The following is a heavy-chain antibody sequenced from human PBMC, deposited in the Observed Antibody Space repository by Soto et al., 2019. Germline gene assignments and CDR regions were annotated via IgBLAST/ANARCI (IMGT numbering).Heavy chain of an antibody. CDR1: GYTFTSYA. D-gene: IGHD1-26*01. CDR2: INAGNGNT. V-gene: IGHV1-3*01. CDR3: ARAVMWELLEEFQH. J-gene: IGHJ1*01. Sequence: ASVKVSCKASGYTFTSYAMHWVRQAPGQRLEWMGWINAGNGNTKYSQKFQGRVTITRDTSASTAYMELSSLRSEDTAVYYCARAVMWELLEEFQHWGQGTLVTSPQ.